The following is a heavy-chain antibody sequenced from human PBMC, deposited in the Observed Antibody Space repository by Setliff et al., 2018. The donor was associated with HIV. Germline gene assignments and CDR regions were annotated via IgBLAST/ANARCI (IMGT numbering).Heavy chain of an antibody. V-gene: IGHV3-23*01. D-gene: IGHD6-19*01. CDR3: ARYALAVPGYHNAFDI. Sequence: PGGSLRLSCAASGFTFSSYAMTWVRQAPGKGLEWVASITGSGISTYHADFVKGRFTISRDKSKNTLYLQMNSLRAEDTAVYYCARYALAVPGYHNAFDIWGQGTMVTVSS. CDR2: ITGSGIST. J-gene: IGHJ3*02. CDR1: GFTFSSYA.